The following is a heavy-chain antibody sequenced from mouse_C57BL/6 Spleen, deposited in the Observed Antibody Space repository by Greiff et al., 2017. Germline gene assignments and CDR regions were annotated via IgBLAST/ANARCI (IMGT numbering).Heavy chain of an antibody. D-gene: IGHD1-1*01. CDR2: ISYDGSN. CDR1: GYSITSGYY. V-gene: IGHV3-6*01. Sequence: EVQVVESGPGLVKPSQSLSLTCSVTGYSITSGYYWNWIRQFPGNKLEWMGYISYDGSNNYNPSLKNRISITRDTSKNQFFLKLNSVTTEDTATYYCATLLLPAYWGQGTLVTVSA. CDR3: ATLLLPAY. J-gene: IGHJ3*01.